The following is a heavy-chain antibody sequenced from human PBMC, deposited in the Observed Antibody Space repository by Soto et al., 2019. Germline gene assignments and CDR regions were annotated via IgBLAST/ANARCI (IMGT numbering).Heavy chain of an antibody. Sequence: GGSLRLSCTASGFTFGDYAMSWFRQAPGKGLEWVGFIRSKAYGGTTEYAASVKGRFTSLRDDSKSIAYLQMNSLKTEDTAVYYCTSNYDFWSGYAYFDYWGQGTLVTVSS. V-gene: IGHV3-49*03. CDR3: TSNYDFWSGYAYFDY. CDR1: GFTFGDYA. CDR2: IRSKAYGGTT. J-gene: IGHJ4*02. D-gene: IGHD3-3*01.